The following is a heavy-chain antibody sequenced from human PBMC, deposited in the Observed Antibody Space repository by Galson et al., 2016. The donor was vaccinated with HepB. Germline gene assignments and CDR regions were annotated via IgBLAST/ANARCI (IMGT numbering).Heavy chain of an antibody. CDR1: GFTFSTYG. V-gene: IGHV3-30*18. CDR2: ISFDGSYK. CDR3: AKDAGVIWSGGYFDY. Sequence: SLRLSCAASGFTFSTYGMGWVRQAPGKGLEWVAVISFDGSYKYYADSVKGRFTISRDNSKNTLYLQMNSLRAEDTAVYYFAKDAGVIWSGGYFDYWGQGTLVSVSS. J-gene: IGHJ4*02. D-gene: IGHD3-3*01.